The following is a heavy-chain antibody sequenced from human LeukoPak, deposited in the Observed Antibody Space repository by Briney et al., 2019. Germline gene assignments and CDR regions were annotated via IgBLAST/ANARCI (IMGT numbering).Heavy chain of an antibody. V-gene: IGHV3-23*01. J-gene: IGHJ4*02. D-gene: IGHD6-13*01. Sequence: GGSLRLSCAASGFTFSSYAMSWVRQAPGKGLEWVSAISGSGGSTYYADSVKGRFTISRDNSKNTLYLQMNSLRAEDTAVYYCARDRRGIAAAADDYWGQGTLVTVSS. CDR1: GFTFSSYA. CDR2: ISGSGGST. CDR3: ARDRRGIAAAADDY.